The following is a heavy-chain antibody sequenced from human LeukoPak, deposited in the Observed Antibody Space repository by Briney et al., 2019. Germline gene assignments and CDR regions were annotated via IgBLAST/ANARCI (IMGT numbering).Heavy chain of an antibody. CDR2: INSDVSST. CDR3: ARGGQWEVRYYFDY. D-gene: IGHD1-26*01. V-gene: IGHV3-74*01. CDR1: GFTFSNYW. J-gene: IGHJ4*02. Sequence: GGSLRLSCAASGFTFSNYWMHWVRQAPGKGLAWVSRINSDVSSTSYADSVKGRFTISRDNAKNTLYLQMNSLRAEGTAVYYCARGGQWEVRYYFDYWGQGTLVTVSS.